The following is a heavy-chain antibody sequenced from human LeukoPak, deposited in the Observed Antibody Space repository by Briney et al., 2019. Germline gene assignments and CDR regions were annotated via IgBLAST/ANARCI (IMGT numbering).Heavy chain of an antibody. CDR2: VLYYGSIT. V-gene: IGHV3-33*01. CDR1: GFTFSNYG. D-gene: IGHD6-19*01. J-gene: IGHJ4*02. Sequence: GNSLRLSCAASGFTFSNYGMHWVRQAPGRGLEWVAAVLYYGSITYYADSVKGRFTISRDNSKNTLYLQMNSLRAEDTAVYYCARGDDSSGWSLDYWGQGTLVTVSS. CDR3: ARGDDSSGWSLDY.